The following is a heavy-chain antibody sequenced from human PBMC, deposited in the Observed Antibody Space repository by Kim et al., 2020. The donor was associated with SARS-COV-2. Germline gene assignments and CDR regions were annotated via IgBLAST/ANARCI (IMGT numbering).Heavy chain of an antibody. CDR1: GFTFSSYW. Sequence: GGSLRLSCAASGFTFSSYWMSWVRQAPGKGLEWVANIKEDGSERYYVGSVEGRFTISRDNAKNSLYLQMNSLRAEETALYYCARDARSCTSTSCPTEFWFDPWGQGTLVTVSS. CDR3: ARDARSCTSTSCPTEFWFDP. V-gene: IGHV3-7*03. CDR2: IKEDGSER. J-gene: IGHJ5*02. D-gene: IGHD2-2*01.